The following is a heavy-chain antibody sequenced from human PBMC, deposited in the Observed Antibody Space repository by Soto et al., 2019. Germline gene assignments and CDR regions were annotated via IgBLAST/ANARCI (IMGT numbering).Heavy chain of an antibody. CDR3: ARDSMGAARPGPYYYYMDV. J-gene: IGHJ6*03. Sequence: SETLSLTCTVSGGSISSYYWSWIRQPPGKGLEWIGYIYYSGSTNYNPSLKSRVTISVDTSKNQFSLKLSSVTAADTAVYYCARDSMGAARPGPYYYYMDVWGKGTTVTVSS. D-gene: IGHD6-6*01. V-gene: IGHV4-59*01. CDR2: IYYSGST. CDR1: GGSISSYY.